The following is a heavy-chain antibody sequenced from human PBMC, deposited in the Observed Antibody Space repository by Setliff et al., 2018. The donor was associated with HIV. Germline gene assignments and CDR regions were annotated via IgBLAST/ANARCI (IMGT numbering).Heavy chain of an antibody. D-gene: IGHD1-26*01. Sequence: SETLSLTCAVSGGSISSSNWWSWVRQPPGKGLEWIGEIYHSGSTNYNPSLKSRVTISVDKSKNQFSLRLNSVTAADTAVYYCARASVGATGLYAFEIWGQGTMVTVSS. J-gene: IGHJ3*02. CDR2: IYHSGST. CDR1: GGSISSSNW. V-gene: IGHV4-4*02. CDR3: ARASVGATGLYAFEI.